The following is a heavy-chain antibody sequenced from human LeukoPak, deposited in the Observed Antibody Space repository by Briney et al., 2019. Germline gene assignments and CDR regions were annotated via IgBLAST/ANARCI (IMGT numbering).Heavy chain of an antibody. CDR1: GGSISSYY. CDR2: IYHSGST. J-gene: IGHJ4*02. D-gene: IGHD3-10*01. V-gene: IGHV4-59*12. CDR3: ARAADYPGEIDY. Sequence: SETLSLTCTVSGGSISSYYWSWIRQPPGKGLEWIGYIYHSGSTYYNPSLKSRDTISVDRSKNQFSLKLSSVTAADTAVYYCARAADYPGEIDYWGQGTLVTVSS.